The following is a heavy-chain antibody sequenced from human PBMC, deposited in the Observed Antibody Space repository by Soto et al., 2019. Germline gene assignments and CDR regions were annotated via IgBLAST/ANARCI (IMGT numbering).Heavy chain of an antibody. J-gene: IGHJ3*01. CDR3: ARRSTGHAFDV. CDR2: IFYTGST. CDR1: GGSISSYY. D-gene: IGHD4-17*01. V-gene: IGHV4-59*08. Sequence: QVQLQESGPGLVKPSETLSLTCSVSGGSISSYYWGWIRKPPGKGLEWIGYIFYTGSTDYNPSLKSRVTISIDTSKTYVSLKLGSVTAADTAVYYCARRSTGHAFDVWGQGTMVTVSS.